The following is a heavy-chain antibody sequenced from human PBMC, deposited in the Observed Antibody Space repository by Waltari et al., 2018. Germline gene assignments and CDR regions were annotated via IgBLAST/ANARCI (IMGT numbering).Heavy chain of an antibody. V-gene: IGHV3-30*18. CDR3: AKAGDLYYYDSSGYGNWFDP. J-gene: IGHJ5*02. Sequence: VQPGRSLRLSCAASGFTFSSYGMHWVRQAPGKGLEWVAVISYDGSNKYYADSVKGRFTISRDNSKNTLYLQMNSLRAEDTAVYYCAKAGDLYYYDSSGYGNWFDPWGQGTLVTVSS. CDR1: GFTFSSYG. D-gene: IGHD3-22*01. CDR2: ISYDGSNK.